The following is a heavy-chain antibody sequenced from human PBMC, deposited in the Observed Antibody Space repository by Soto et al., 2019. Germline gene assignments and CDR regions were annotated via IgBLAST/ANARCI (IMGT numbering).Heavy chain of an antibody. CDR2: TFWDDDK. J-gene: IGHJ5*02. CDR3: VYRRPATATWFDP. CDR1: GCSLNTSGVG. Sequence: SGPTLVNPTQTLTLTCTFPGCSLNTSGVGVGWIRQPPGKALEWLALTFWDDDKRYSPSLKTRLSITKDTSKNQVFLTMTNMDPVDTGTYYCVYRRPATATWFDPWGQGILVTVSS. D-gene: IGHD5-18*01. V-gene: IGHV2-5*02.